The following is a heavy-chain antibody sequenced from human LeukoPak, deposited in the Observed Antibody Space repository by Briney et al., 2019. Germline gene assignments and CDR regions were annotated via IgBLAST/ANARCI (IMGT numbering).Heavy chain of an antibody. CDR2: IWYDASNK. CDR3: VRGVGVSGFNILDS. J-gene: IGHJ5*01. D-gene: IGHD6-25*01. V-gene: IGHV3-33*01. CDR1: GFTFSSFG. Sequence: PGGSLRLSCAASGFTFSSFGMHWVRQAPGKGLEWVAVIWYDASNKYYADSVKGRFTISGDNSKNTLYLQMNSLRGGDKAVYYCVRGVGVSGFNILDSWGQGSLVIVSS.